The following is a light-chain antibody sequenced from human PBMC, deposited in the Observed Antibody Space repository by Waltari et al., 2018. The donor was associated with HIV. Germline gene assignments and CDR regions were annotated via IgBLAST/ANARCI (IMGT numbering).Light chain of an antibody. V-gene: IGLV2-23*02. CDR1: SSEVGSYNL. J-gene: IGLJ3*02. CDR2: EVS. CDR3: CSYAGSSTFGV. Sequence: QSALTQPAPVSGSPGQSIPISCTGTSSEVGSYNLVSWYQQHPGKAPKLMIYEVSKRPSGVSNRFSGSKSGNTASLTISGLQAEDEADYYCCSYAGSSTFGVFGGGTKLTVL.